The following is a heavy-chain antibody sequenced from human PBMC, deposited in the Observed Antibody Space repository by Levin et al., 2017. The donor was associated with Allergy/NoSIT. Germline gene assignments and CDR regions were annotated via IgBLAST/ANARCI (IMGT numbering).Heavy chain of an antibody. D-gene: IGHD4-23*01. CDR3: ARDSLISPRWFDI. J-gene: IGHJ2*01. CDR2: FHDGGNI. CDR1: DGFINNNH. Sequence: SQTLSLTCSVSDGFINNNHWSWIRQSAGKGLEWIGRFHDGGNINYNPSLQNRVTISVDSSKNQISLRLTSVTAADTAVYFCARDSLISPRWFDIWGRGTLVTVSS. V-gene: IGHV4-4*07.